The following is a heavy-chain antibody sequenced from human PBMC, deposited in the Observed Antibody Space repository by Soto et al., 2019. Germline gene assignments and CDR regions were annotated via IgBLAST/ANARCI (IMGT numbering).Heavy chain of an antibody. J-gene: IGHJ6*02. CDR2: ISSSSSYI. CDR1: GFTFSSYS. Sequence: TGGSLRLSCAASGFTFSSYSMNWVRQAPGKGLEWVSSISSSSSYIYYADSVKGRFTISRDNAKNSLYLQMNSLRAEDTAVYYCARVVRYFDTPYGMDVWGQGTTVTVSS. D-gene: IGHD3-9*01. V-gene: IGHV3-21*01. CDR3: ARVVRYFDTPYGMDV.